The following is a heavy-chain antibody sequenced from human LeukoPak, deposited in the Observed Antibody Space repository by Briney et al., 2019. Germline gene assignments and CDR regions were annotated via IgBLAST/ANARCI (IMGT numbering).Heavy chain of an antibody. CDR1: GFTFSSYA. Sequence: GGSLRLSCSASGFTFSSYAMHWVRQAPGKGLEYVSAISSNGGSTYYADSVKGRFTISRDNSKNTLYLQMSSLRAEDTAVYYCVKGTVQSSEKDPHIVVVVAANLVYFDYWGQGTLVTVSS. J-gene: IGHJ4*02. CDR3: VKGTVQSSEKDPHIVVVVAANLVYFDY. CDR2: ISSNGGST. D-gene: IGHD2-15*01. V-gene: IGHV3-64D*09.